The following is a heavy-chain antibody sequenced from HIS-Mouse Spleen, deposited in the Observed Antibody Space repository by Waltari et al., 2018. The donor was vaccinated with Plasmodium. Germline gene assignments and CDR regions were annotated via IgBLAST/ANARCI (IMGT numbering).Heavy chain of an antibody. Sequence: EVPLVESGGGLVQPGGSLGLPCAASGFPFRHHFMTWFRQAPGKGLEWVSVIYSGGSTYYADSVKGRFTISRDNSKNTLYLQMNSLRAEDTAVYYCATPRVGGSYFDYWGQGTLVTVSS. V-gene: IGHV3-66*01. J-gene: IGHJ4*02. CDR1: GFPFRHHF. D-gene: IGHD1-26*01. CDR2: IYSGGST. CDR3: ATPRVGGSYFDY.